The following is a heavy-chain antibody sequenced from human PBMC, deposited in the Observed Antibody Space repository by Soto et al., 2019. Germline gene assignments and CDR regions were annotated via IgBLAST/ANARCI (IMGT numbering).Heavy chain of an antibody. Sequence: EVQLVESGGGLVKPGGSLRLSCAASGFTFSSYSMNWVRQAPGKGLEWVSSISSSSSYTNYADSVKGRFTISRDNAKNSLYLQMNSLRAEDTAVYYCARVGSGSYYTPSFYWGQGTLVTVSS. D-gene: IGHD3-10*01. CDR1: GFTFSSYS. V-gene: IGHV3-21*01. CDR2: ISSSSSYT. CDR3: ARVGSGSYYTPSFY. J-gene: IGHJ4*02.